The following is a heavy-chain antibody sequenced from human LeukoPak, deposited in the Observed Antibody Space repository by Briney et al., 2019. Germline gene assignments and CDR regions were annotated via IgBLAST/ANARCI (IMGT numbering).Heavy chain of an antibody. CDR1: GFTFSSYA. J-gene: IGHJ4*02. V-gene: IGHV3-21*01. CDR2: ISSSSSYI. D-gene: IGHD2-21*01. Sequence: GGSLRLSCAASGFTFSSYAMSWVRQAPGKGLEWVSSISSSSSYIYYADSVKGRFTISRDNAKNSLYLQMNSLRAEDTAVNYCARRIGPDYWGQGTLVTVSP. CDR3: ARRIGPDY.